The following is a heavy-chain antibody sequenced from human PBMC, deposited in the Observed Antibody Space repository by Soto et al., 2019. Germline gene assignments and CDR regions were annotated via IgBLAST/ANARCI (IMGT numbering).Heavy chain of an antibody. CDR1: GFTFSIYG. V-gene: IGHV3-33*01. J-gene: IGHJ3*02. D-gene: IGHD6-13*01. CDR3: ARDKAAAGILLAFDI. CDR2: IWYDGSNK. Sequence: GGSLRLSCAASGFTFSIYGMHWVRQAPGKGLEWVAVIWYDGSNKYYADSVKGRFTISRDNSKNTLYLQMNSLRAEDTAVYYCARDKAAAGILLAFDIWGQGTMVTVSS.